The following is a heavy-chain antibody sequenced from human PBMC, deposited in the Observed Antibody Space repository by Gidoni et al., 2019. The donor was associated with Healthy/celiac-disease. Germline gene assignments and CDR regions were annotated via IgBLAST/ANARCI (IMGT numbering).Heavy chain of an antibody. CDR1: GFTFSSYS. V-gene: IGHV3-21*06. CDR3: ANGDYHDY. Sequence: EVQLLESGGGMVKPGGSLRLSCAASGFTFSSYSMNWVRQAPGKGLEWGSSISGSSSYIYYADSVKGRFTISRDNAKNSLYLQMNSLRAEDTAVYYCANGDYHDYWGQGTLVTVSS. J-gene: IGHJ4*02. D-gene: IGHD4-17*01. CDR2: ISGSSSYI.